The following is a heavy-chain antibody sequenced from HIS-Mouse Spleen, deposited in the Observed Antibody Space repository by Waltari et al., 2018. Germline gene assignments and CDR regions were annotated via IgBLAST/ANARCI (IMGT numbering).Heavy chain of an antibody. V-gene: IGHV4-39*07. J-gene: IGHJ2*01. CDR3: AREIPYSSSWYDWYFDL. CDR1: GGSISSSSYY. Sequence: QLQLQESGPGLMKPSETLSLTCTVSGGSISSSSYYWGWIRQPPGKGLEWIGSIYYNGRTYYNPSLKSRVTISVDTSKNQFSLKLSSVTAADTAVYYCAREIPYSSSWYDWYFDLWGRGTLVTVSS. D-gene: IGHD6-13*01. CDR2: IYYNGRT.